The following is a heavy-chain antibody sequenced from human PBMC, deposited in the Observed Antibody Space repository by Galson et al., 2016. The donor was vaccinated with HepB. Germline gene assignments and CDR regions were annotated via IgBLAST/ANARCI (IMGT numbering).Heavy chain of an antibody. V-gene: IGHV3-53*01. CDR1: DFSVSVSY. Sequence: SLRLSCAVSDFSVSVSYMSWVRQAPGKGLEWVSVLYRGGYTNYADSVKGRLALSRDNPKNTLYLQMNSLRARDPAVYYCARLGANPSCLGVSCYRWFDTWGQGIMVTVSS. D-gene: IGHD2-15*01. J-gene: IGHJ5*02. CDR3: ARLGANPSCLGVSCYRWFDT. CDR2: LYRGGYT.